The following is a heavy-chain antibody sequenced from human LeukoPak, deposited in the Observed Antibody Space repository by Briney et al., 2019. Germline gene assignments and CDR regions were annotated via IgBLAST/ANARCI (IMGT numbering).Heavy chain of an antibody. J-gene: IGHJ4*02. CDR1: GGSISSYY. CDR2: IYTSEST. V-gene: IGHV4-4*07. CDR3: ARNEQQLEPYYFDY. Sequence: SETLSLTCTVSGGSISSYYWSWIRLPAATGQGLIGRIYTSESTSYNPSLTSRGTMSVDTYKNQFSLLLSAVAAAETAVYYCARNEQQLEPYYFDYWGQGTLVTVSS. D-gene: IGHD6-13*01.